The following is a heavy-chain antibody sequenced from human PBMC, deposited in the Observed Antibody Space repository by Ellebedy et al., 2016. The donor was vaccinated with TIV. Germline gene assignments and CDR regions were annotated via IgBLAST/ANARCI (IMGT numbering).Heavy chain of an antibody. CDR3: ARDSGGDYGDAFDI. D-gene: IGHD4-17*01. Sequence: SETLSLXXTVSGGSISSYYWSWIRQPPGKGLEWIGYIYYSGSTNYNPSLKSRVTISVDTSKNQFSLKLSSVTAADTAVYYCARDSGGDYGDAFDIWGQGTMVTVSS. J-gene: IGHJ3*02. CDR1: GGSISSYY. CDR2: IYYSGST. V-gene: IGHV4-59*01.